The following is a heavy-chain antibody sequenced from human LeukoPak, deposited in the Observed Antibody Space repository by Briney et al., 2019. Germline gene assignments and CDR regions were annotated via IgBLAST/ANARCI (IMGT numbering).Heavy chain of an antibody. V-gene: IGHV1-8*03. J-gene: IGHJ6*03. Sequence: ASAKVSCKASGYTFTSYGISWVRQATGQGLEWMGWMNPNRGNTGYAQKFQGRVTITRNTSISTAYMELSSLRSEDTAVYYCARDGVRIAAAGHYYYMDVWGKGTTVTISS. CDR3: ARDGVRIAAAGHYYYMDV. CDR1: GYTFTSYG. D-gene: IGHD6-13*01. CDR2: MNPNRGNT.